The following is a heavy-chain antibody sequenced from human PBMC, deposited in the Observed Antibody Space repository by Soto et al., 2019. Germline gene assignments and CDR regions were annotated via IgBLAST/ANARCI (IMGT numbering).Heavy chain of an antibody. CDR1: GYTFTSYA. Sequence: QVQLVQSGAEVKKPGASVKVSCKASGYTFTSYAMHWVRQAPGQRLEWMGWINAGNGNTKYSQKFQGRVTITRDTSASTAYMELSSLRSEDTAVYYCARDELILYSRGYFDYWGQGTLVTVSS. V-gene: IGHV1-3*01. J-gene: IGHJ4*02. D-gene: IGHD2-8*01. CDR2: INAGNGNT. CDR3: ARDELILYSRGYFDY.